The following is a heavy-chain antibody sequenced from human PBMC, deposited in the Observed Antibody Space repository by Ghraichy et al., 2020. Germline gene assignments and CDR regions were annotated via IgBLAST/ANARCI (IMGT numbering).Heavy chain of an antibody. V-gene: IGHV4-39*01. CDR3: ARRAIVVVPAAISPLLFDY. Sequence: SETLSLTCTVSGGSISSSSYYWGWIRQPPGKGLEWIGSIYYSGSTYYNPSLKSRVTISVDTSKNQFSLKLSSVTAADTAVYYCARRAIVVVPAAISPLLFDYWGQGTLVTVSS. D-gene: IGHD2-2*01. CDR1: GGSISSSSYY. J-gene: IGHJ4*02. CDR2: IYYSGST.